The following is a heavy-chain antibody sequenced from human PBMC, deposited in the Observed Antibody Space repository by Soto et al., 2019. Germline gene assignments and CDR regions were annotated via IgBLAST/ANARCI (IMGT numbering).Heavy chain of an antibody. CDR2: IYYSGST. J-gene: IGHJ6*02. Sequence: PSETLSLTCTVSGGSISSGDYYWTWIRQPPGKGLEWIGYIYYSGSTYYNPSLKSRVTISLDTSKNQFSLKLSSVTAADTAVYSCACATLGYCSTTDCYTTPHFYYGVDVWGQGTTVTVSS. V-gene: IGHV4-30-4*01. CDR1: GGSISSGDYY. D-gene: IGHD2-2*02. CDR3: ACATLGYCSTTDCYTTPHFYYGVDV.